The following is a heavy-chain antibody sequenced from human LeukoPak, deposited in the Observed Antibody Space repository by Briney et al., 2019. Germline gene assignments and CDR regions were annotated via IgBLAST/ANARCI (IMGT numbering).Heavy chain of an antibody. Sequence: SETLSLTCTVSGGSISGYFWSWIRQPPGKGLEWIGYIHYTGTTSYNPSLKSRVTISLDTSKNQFSLRLSSVTAADTAVYYCARGALGVVVPAATANWFDPWGQGTLVTVSS. J-gene: IGHJ5*02. V-gene: IGHV4-59*08. D-gene: IGHD2-2*01. CDR2: IHYTGTT. CDR3: ARGALGVVVPAATANWFDP. CDR1: GGSISGYF.